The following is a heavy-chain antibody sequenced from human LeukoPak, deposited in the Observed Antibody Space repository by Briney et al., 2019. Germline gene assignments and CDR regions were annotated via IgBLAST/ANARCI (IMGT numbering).Heavy chain of an antibody. D-gene: IGHD3-22*01. V-gene: IGHV4-39*07. Sequence: PSETLSLTCTVSGGSISSSSYYWGWIRQPPGKGLEWIGSIYYSRSTHYNPSLKSRVTISVDTSKNQFSLKLSSVTAADTAVYYCARDLLTYDSSGTFDIWGQGTMVTVSS. CDR3: ARDLLTYDSSGTFDI. CDR2: IYYSRST. CDR1: GGSISSSSYY. J-gene: IGHJ3*02.